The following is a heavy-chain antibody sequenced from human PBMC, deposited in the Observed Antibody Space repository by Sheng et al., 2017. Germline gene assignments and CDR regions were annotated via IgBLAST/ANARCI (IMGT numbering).Heavy chain of an antibody. CDR3: ARVGYDSSGYYWWAFDI. J-gene: IGHJ3*02. CDR2: IIPILGIA. V-gene: IGHV1-69*02. D-gene: IGHD3-22*01. CDR1: GGTFSSYT. Sequence: QVQLVQSGAEVKKPGSSVKVSCKASGGTFSSYTISWVRQAPGQGLEWMGRIIPILGIANYAQKFQGRVTITADKSTSTAYMELSSLRSEDTAVYYCARVGYDSSGYYWWAFDIWGQGTMVTVSS.